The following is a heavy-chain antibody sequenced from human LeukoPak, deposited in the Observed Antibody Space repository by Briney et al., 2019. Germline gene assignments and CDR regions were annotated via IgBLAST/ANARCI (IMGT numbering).Heavy chain of an antibody. Sequence: SETLSLTCAVYSGSFSGYYWSWIRQPPGKGLEWIGEINHSGSTNYNPSLKSRVTISVDTSKNQFSLKLSSVTAADTAVYYCARGRRLYCSSTSCPHKYYYYYGMDVWGQGTTVTVSS. V-gene: IGHV4-34*01. CDR1: SGSFSGYY. CDR2: INHSGST. CDR3: ARGRRLYCSSTSCPHKYYYYYGMDV. J-gene: IGHJ6*02. D-gene: IGHD2-2*01.